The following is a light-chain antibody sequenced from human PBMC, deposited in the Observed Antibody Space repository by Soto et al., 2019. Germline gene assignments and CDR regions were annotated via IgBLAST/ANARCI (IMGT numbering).Light chain of an antibody. CDR1: SSDVGGYNY. CDR3: YSYAGNSYV. CDR2: DVA. V-gene: IGLV2-11*01. Sequence: QSVLPKPRSVSGSPGQSVAISCTGTSSDVGGYNYVSWYQQLPGKAPKLMIYDVARRPSGVPDRFSGSKSGNTASLTISGLQAEDEADYYCYSYAGNSYVFGTGTKVTVL. J-gene: IGLJ1*01.